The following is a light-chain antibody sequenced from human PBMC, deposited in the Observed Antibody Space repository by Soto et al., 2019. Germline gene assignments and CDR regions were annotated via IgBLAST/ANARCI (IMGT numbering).Light chain of an antibody. CDR3: QQRSNWPRT. Sequence: EIVLTQSPATLSLSPGERATLSCRASQSVGSSLAWFQHKPGQAPRLLIYDASNRATGIPARFSGSGSGTDFTLTISILEPEDFAVYYCQQRSNWPRTFGQGTKLEIK. CDR2: DAS. V-gene: IGKV3-11*01. CDR1: QSVGSS. J-gene: IGKJ2*01.